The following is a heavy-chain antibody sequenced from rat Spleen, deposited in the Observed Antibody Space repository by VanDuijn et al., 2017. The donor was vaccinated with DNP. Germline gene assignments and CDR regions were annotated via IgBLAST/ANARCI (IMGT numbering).Heavy chain of an antibody. CDR2: INTGSGGT. D-gene: IGHD1-4*01. CDR1: GYTFTTYY. CDR3: ARRRLPYWYFDF. V-gene: IGHV1-43*01. Sequence: QVQLRQSGAEPAKPGSSVKISCKASGYTFTTYYITWIKQTTGQGLEYIGYINTGSGGTNYNEKFRGKATLTVDTSSNTAFMQLSSLTPDDSAVYYCARRRLPYWYFDFWGPGTVVTVSS. J-gene: IGHJ1*01.